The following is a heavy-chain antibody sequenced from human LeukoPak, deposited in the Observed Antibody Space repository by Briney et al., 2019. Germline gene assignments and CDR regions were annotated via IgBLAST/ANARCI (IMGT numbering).Heavy chain of an antibody. CDR1: GGSFSGYY. D-gene: IGHD6-25*01. CDR3: ARARGAEAIDY. Sequence: SETLSLTCAVYGGSFSGYYGTWIRQPPGKGLEWIGEINHSGSTNYNPSLKSRVTISVDTSKNQFSLKLSSVTAADTAVYYCARARGAEAIDYWGQGTLVTVSS. V-gene: IGHV4-34*01. J-gene: IGHJ4*02. CDR2: INHSGST.